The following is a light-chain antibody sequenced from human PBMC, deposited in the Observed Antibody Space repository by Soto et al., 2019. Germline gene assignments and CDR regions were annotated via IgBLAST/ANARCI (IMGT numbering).Light chain of an antibody. CDR1: KSVSNNY. V-gene: IGKV3-20*01. CDR2: CAS. Sequence: EIVLTQSPGTLSLSPGERATLSCRASKSVSNNYLAWYQQKPGQAPRLLIYCASNRATGIPDRFSGSGSGTDFTLTISRLEPEDFAVYYCQQYGSSSTFGQGTKVDIK. CDR3: QQYGSSST. J-gene: IGKJ1*01.